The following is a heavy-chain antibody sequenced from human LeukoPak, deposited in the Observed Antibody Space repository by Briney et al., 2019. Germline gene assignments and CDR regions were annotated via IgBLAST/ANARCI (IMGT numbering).Heavy chain of an antibody. CDR2: IYYSGSA. D-gene: IGHD3-9*01. J-gene: IGHJ4*02. V-gene: IGHV4-39*01. Sequence: PSETLSLTFSVSCIPISCILYYLGWIRQPPGKGLEWIGSIYYSGSAYYNPSLRSRVTISVDTSKNQFSLKLSSVTAADTALYYCARGYYDVLPGHPKHFDYWDQGTLVTVSS. CDR3: ARGYYDVLPGHPKHFDY. CDR1: CIPISCILYY.